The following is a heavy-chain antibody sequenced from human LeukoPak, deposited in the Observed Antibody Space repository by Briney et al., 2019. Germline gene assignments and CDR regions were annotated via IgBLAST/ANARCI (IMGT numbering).Heavy chain of an antibody. V-gene: IGHV3-7*01. D-gene: IGHD1-26*01. CDR1: GFTLSTYW. J-gene: IGHJ4*02. CDR2: INEDGSKK. CDR3: ARENIVGSTWGDIDY. Sequence: GGSLRLSCAVSGFTLSTYWMSWVRQAPGMGLEWVANINEDGSKKFYVDSVKGRFTISRDNAKNSLYLQMNSLRAEDTAVYYCARENIVGSTWGDIDYWGQGTLVTVSS.